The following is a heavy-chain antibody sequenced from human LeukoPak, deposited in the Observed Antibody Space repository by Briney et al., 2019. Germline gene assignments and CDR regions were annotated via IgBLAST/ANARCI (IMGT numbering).Heavy chain of an antibody. V-gene: IGHV3-48*04. CDR2: VSGSSGTI. Sequence: GGSPRLSCAASGFTFSSFSMNWVRQAPGKGLEWVSYVSGSSGTISYADSVKGRFTITRDNAKNSLYLEMNSLRAEDTAVYYCARDTSYAFDFWGQGTMVTVSS. CDR3: ARDTSYAFDF. CDR1: GFTFSSFS. J-gene: IGHJ3*01.